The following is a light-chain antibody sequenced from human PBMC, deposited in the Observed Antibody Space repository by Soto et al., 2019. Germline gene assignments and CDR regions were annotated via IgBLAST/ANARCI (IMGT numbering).Light chain of an antibody. J-gene: IGLJ2*01. CDR1: SSDIGI. V-gene: IGLV2-23*03. CDR2: EGI. Sequence: QSVLTQPASVSGSPGQSITISCTGTSSDIGIVSWYQQEPGKAPKLMIYEGIKRPSVVSNRFSGSKSGNTASLTISGLQAEDEADYYCCSYGGDSSFVVFGGGTKLTVL. CDR3: CSYGGDSSFVV.